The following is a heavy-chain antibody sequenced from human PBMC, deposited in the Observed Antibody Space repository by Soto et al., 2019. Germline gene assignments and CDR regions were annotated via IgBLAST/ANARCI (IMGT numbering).Heavy chain of an antibody. CDR2: ISYDGSNK. J-gene: IGHJ4*02. CDR1: GFTFSSYG. CDR3: AKEYRFRTYYYDSSGRYYFDY. D-gene: IGHD3-22*01. V-gene: IGHV3-30*18. Sequence: GGSLRLSCAASGFTFSSYGMHWVRQAPGKGLEWVAVISYDGSNKYYADSVKGRFTISRDNSKNTLYLQMNSLRAEDTAVYYCAKEYRFRTYYYDSSGRYYFDYWGQGTLVTVSS.